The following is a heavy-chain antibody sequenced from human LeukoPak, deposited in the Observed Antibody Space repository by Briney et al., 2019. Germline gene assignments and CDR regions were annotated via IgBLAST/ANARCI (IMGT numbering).Heavy chain of an antibody. Sequence: GGSLRLSCAASGFTFSDYYMSWIRQTPGKGLEWVSYISSSSSYTNYADSVKGRFTISRDNAKNSLYLQMNSLRAEDTAVYYCARDREYYYDSSGYREIDYWGQGTLVTVSS. D-gene: IGHD3-22*01. CDR2: ISSSSSYT. J-gene: IGHJ4*02. CDR3: ARDREYYYDSSGYREIDY. CDR1: GFTFSDYY. V-gene: IGHV3-11*06.